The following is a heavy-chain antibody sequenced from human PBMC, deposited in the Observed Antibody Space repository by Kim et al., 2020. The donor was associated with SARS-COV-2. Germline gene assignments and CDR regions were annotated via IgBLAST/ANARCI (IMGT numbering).Heavy chain of an antibody. J-gene: IGHJ4*02. CDR1: GFSFSVYW. V-gene: IGHV3-7*01. CDR2: INQEGSQK. CDR3: ARDQLGLNY. D-gene: IGHD7-27*01. Sequence: GGSLRLSCEASGFSFSVYWMSWVRQAPGKGLEWVANINQEGSQKYSVDSVKGRCTISRDNAKKSLNLQMNSLRADDTAVYYCARDQLGLNYWGQGTLVTV.